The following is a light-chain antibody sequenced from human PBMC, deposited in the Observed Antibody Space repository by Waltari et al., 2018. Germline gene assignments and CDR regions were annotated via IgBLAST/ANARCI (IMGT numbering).Light chain of an antibody. CDR3: NCRDTSGNHYV. CDR2: GQN. CDR1: ILRSHF. J-gene: IGLJ1*01. Sequence: SSEVTQDPSVSVALGQTVRITCQGDILRSHFASWYQQMPGQAPILVIYGQNARPSGIPDRFSGSASGDTASWTSTGVQAEDEADYYCNCRDTSGNHYVFGPGTKVTVL. V-gene: IGLV3-19*01.